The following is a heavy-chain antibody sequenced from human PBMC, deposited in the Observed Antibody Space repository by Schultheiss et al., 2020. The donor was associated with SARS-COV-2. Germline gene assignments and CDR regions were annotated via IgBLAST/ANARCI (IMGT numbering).Heavy chain of an antibody. D-gene: IGHD6-13*01. CDR3: AREDRSSSGNNWFDP. CDR1: GGSFSGYY. V-gene: IGHV4-59*01. Sequence: SETLSLTCAVYGGSFSGYYWSWIRQPPGKGLEWIGYIYYSGNTYYSPSFKSRVTMSVDTSNNQFSLKLSSVTAADTAVYYCAREDRSSSGNNWFDPWGQGTLVTVSS. CDR2: IYYSGNT. J-gene: IGHJ5*02.